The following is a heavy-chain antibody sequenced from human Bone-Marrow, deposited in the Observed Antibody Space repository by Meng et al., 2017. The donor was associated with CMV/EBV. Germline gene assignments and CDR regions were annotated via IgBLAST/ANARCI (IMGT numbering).Heavy chain of an antibody. CDR2: INHNDDK. J-gene: IGHJ4*02. Sequence: QVLLEPVRTLVKPTRAPTKASCKASGSPGTSYEIVWVRHDPRQWLEWLGSINHNDDKNHEQTSLSRVPMTSDITINTAYMQLSRMTSGVTTVYYCARSRGWPRFDYWGQGTLVTVSS. V-gene: IGHV1-2*02. CDR1: GSPGTSYE. CDR3: ARSRGWPRFDY. D-gene: IGHD6-19*01.